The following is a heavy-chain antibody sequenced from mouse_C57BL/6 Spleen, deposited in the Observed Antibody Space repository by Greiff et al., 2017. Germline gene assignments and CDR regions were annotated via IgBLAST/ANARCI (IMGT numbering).Heavy chain of an antibody. CDR3: AREDYSYFDY. V-gene: IGHV1-54*01. CDR2: INPGSGGT. CDR1: GYAFTHYL. J-gene: IGHJ2*01. D-gene: IGHD1-1*01. Sequence: QVQLQQSGAELVRPGTSVKVSCKASGYAFTHYLIEWVKQRPGQGLEWIGVINPGSGGTNYNEKFKGKATLTADKSSSTAYMQLSSLTSEDSAVYFCAREDYSYFDYWGQGTTLTVSS.